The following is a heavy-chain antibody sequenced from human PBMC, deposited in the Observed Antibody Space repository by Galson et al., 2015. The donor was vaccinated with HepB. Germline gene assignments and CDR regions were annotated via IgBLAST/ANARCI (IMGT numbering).Heavy chain of an antibody. J-gene: IGHJ3*02. Sequence: SLRLSCAASGFTFDDYAMHWVRQAPGKGLEWISGISWNSGSIGYADSVKGRFTISRDNAKNSLYLQMNSLRAEDTALYYCAKGNYGGNSVGGAFDIWGQGTMVTVSS. CDR2: ISWNSGSI. D-gene: IGHD4-23*01. CDR1: GFTFDDYA. V-gene: IGHV3-9*01. CDR3: AKGNYGGNSVGGAFDI.